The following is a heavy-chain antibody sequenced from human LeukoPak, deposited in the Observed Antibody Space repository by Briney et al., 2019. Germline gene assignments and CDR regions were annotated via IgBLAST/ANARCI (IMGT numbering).Heavy chain of an antibody. J-gene: IGHJ3*02. V-gene: IGHV4-38-2*01. Sequence: PSETLSLTCAVSGYPISSGYYWGWIRQPPGKGLDWIASISHSGSTYYIPFLKSRVTISVDTSKNPFSLKLSSVTAADTAMYYCARPRVPTPGAVGAFNIWGQGTLVTVSS. CDR2: ISHSGST. CDR1: GYPISSGYY. D-gene: IGHD1-26*01. CDR3: ARPRVPTPGAVGAFNI.